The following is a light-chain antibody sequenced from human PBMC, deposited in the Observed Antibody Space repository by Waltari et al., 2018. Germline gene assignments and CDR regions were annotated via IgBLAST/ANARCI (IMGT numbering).Light chain of an antibody. CDR1: QGIGNT. CDR3: LQSNSYPYT. Sequence: DIQMTQSPSSLSASVGDRVTIACRASQGIGNTLGWYQQKPGKAPKRLMYAASSLQSGVPSRFSGSGSGTEFTLTISSLQPEDFATYYCLQSNSYPYTFGQGTKLEIK. CDR2: AAS. V-gene: IGKV1-17*01. J-gene: IGKJ2*01.